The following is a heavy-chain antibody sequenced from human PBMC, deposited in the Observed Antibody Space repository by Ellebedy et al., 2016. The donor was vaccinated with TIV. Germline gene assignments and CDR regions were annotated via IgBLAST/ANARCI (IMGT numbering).Heavy chain of an antibody. CDR1: GFTFSSYG. V-gene: IGHV3-30*18. CDR3: AKDRVGATNYFDY. CDR2: ISYDGSNK. D-gene: IGHD1-26*01. Sequence: GESLKISCAASGFTFSSYGMHWVRQAPGKGLEWVAVISYDGSNKYYADSVKGRFTISRDNSKNTLYLQMNSLRAEDTAVYYCAKDRVGATNYFDYWGQGTLVTVSS. J-gene: IGHJ4*02.